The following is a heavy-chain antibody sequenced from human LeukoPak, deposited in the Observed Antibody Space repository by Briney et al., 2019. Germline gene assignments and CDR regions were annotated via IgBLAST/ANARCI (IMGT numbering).Heavy chain of an antibody. Sequence: PSETLYLTCTVSGGSISSYYWSWIRQPPGKGLEWIGYIYYSGSTNYNPSLKSRVTISVDTSKNQFSLKLSSVTAADTAVYYCARDRRRYYYGSGSFFDYWGQGTLVTVSS. CDR3: ARDRRRYYYGSGSFFDY. V-gene: IGHV4-59*01. D-gene: IGHD3-10*01. CDR2: IYYSGST. CDR1: GGSISSYY. J-gene: IGHJ4*02.